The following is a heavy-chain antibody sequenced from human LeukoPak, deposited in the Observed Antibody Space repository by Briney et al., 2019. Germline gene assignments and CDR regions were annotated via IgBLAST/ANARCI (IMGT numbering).Heavy chain of an antibody. D-gene: IGHD5-18*01. Sequence: GGSLRLSCAASGFTVSDNHMSWVRQPPGKGLEWVSFIYTGTNTYYADSVKGRFTISRDNSKNTLYLQMDSLRVEDTAVYYCARDGGSGISYDNYIYYGMDVWGQGTTVTISS. CDR3: ARDGGSGISYDNYIYYGMDV. CDR2: IYTGTNT. CDR1: GFTVSDNH. V-gene: IGHV3-53*01. J-gene: IGHJ6*02.